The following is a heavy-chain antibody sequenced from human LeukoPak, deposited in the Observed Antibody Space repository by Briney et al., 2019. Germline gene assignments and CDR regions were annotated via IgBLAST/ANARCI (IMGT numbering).Heavy chain of an antibody. CDR3: AREWGIAAATDY. J-gene: IGHJ4*02. V-gene: IGHV3-21*01. CDR1: GFTFSSYS. Sequence: PGGSLRLSCAASGFTFSSYSMNWVRQAPRKGLEWVSSISSSSSYIYYADSVKGRFTISRDNAKNSLYLQMNSLRAEDTAVYYCAREWGIAAATDYWGQGTLVTVSS. CDR2: ISSSSSYI. D-gene: IGHD6-13*01.